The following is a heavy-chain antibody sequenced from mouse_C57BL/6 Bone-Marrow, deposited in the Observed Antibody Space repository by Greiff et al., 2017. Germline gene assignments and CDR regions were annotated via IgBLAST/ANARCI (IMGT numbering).Heavy chain of an antibody. CDR1: GFTFSDYG. Sequence: EVKLMESGGGLVKPGGSLKLSCAASGFTFSDYGMHWVRQAPEKGLEWVAYISSGSSTIYYADTVKGRFTISRDNAKNTLFLQMTSLRSEDTAMYYCATTVVAYWYFDVWGTGTTVTVSS. J-gene: IGHJ1*03. D-gene: IGHD1-1*01. V-gene: IGHV5-17*01. CDR2: ISSGSSTI. CDR3: ATTVVAYWYFDV.